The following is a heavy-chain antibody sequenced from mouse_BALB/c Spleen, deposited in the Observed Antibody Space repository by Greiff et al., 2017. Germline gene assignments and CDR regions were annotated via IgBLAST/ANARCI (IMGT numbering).Heavy chain of an antibody. CDR3: ARQYGNFDY. CDR2: ISSGGSYT. CDR1: GFTFSSYG. V-gene: IGHV5-6*02. Sequence: EVMLVESGGDLVKPGGSLKLSCAASGFTFSSYGMSWVRQTPDKRLEWVATISSGGSYTYYPDSVKGRFTISRDNAKNTLYLQMSSLKSEDTAMYYCARQYGNFDYWGQGTTLTVSS. D-gene: IGHD2-1*01. J-gene: IGHJ2*01.